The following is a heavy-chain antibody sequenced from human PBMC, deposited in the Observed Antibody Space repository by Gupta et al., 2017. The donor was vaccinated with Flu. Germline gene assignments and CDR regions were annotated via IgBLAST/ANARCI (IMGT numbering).Heavy chain of an antibody. CDR1: GGSISRGDFY. J-gene: IGHJ4*02. CDR2: IYISGST. Sequence: QVQLQESGPGLVKPSQILSLTCTVSGGSISRGDFYWSWIRQPAVKGLEWIGRIYISGSTNYNPARKGRVTISVDTSQNQFSRKLSSVAAADTAVYYCAREDGYDFWSGYYYWGQGTLVTVSS. D-gene: IGHD3-3*01. CDR3: AREDGYDFWSGYYY. V-gene: IGHV4-61*02.